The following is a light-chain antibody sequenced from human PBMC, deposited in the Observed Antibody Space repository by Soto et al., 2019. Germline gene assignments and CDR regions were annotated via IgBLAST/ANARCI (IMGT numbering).Light chain of an antibody. V-gene: IGKV3-15*01. CDR1: QSVNQK. Sequence: EIVLTQYPATLSVSPGERSTLSCRASQSVNQKLGWYQQKPGQAPRLLIYVASYRATGIPARFSGSGSGTEYTLTNSNLQAEDFAVYYCQQFNNWPHTFGQGTNVDIK. CDR3: QQFNNWPHT. J-gene: IGKJ2*01. CDR2: VAS.